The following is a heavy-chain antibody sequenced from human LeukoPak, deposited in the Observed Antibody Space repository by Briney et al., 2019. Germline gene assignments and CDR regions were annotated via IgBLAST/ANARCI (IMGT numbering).Heavy chain of an antibody. CDR2: IESKTDGGTT. CDR3: TTGPYDYGSGTYYH. V-gene: IGHV3-15*04. Sequence: GGSLRLSCAASGFTFSNAWMSWVRQAPGKGLEWVGRIESKTDGGTTDYAAPVKGRFTISRDDSKNTLYVQMNSLKTEDTAVYYCTTGPYDYGSGTYYHWGQGTLVTVSS. J-gene: IGHJ4*02. D-gene: IGHD3-10*01. CDR1: GFTFSNAW.